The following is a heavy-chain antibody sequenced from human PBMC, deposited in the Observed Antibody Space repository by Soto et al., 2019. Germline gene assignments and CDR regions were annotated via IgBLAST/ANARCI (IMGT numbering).Heavy chain of an antibody. CDR3: AKAFPPYYGSGSSYYFTF. V-gene: IGHV3-23*01. J-gene: IGHJ4*02. Sequence: EVQLLESGGGLVQPGGSLTLSCAAAGFTFSSYAMSWVRQAPGKGLEWVSAISGSGLNNYYAESVKGRFTISRDNSKNTLYLQLNSLRAEDTAIYSCAKAFPPYYGSGSSYYFTFGGQGTLVTVSS. CDR2: ISGSGLNN. D-gene: IGHD3-10*01. CDR1: GFTFSSYA.